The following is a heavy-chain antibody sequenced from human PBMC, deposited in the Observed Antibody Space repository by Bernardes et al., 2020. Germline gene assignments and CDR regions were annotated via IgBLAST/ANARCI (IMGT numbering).Heavy chain of an antibody. CDR1: GGSISSSSYY. CDR3: ARVHGYDSNSYWFDP. J-gene: IGHJ5*02. D-gene: IGHD4-4*01. CDR2: IYYSGST. V-gene: IGHV4-39*07. Sequence: SETLSLTCTVSGGSISSSSYYWGWIRQPPGKGLEWIGSIYYSGSTYYNPSLKSRVTISVDTSKNQFSLKLSSLRSEDTAVYYCARVHGYDSNSYWFDPWGQGTLVTVSS.